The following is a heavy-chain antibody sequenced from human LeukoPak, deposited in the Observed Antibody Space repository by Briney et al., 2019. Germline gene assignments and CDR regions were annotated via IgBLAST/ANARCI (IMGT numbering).Heavy chain of an antibody. Sequence: SQTLSLTCSVSGASIRSGDHHWSWLRQSPGKGLEWIGYIYFSGSRSSSPSLRSRLTISVDTSKNQFSLKLNSVTAADTALYYCARGGGGYTLYSFDYWGQGALVTVSS. V-gene: IGHV4-30-4*08. CDR3: ARGGGGYTLYSFDY. CDR1: GASIRSGDHH. CDR2: IYFSGSR. J-gene: IGHJ4*02. D-gene: IGHD3-22*01.